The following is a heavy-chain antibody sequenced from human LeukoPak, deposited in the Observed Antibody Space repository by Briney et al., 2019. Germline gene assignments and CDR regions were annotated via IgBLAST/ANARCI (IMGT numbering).Heavy chain of an antibody. CDR3: ARVPNHYDSSGPPFDY. D-gene: IGHD3-22*01. J-gene: IGHJ4*02. CDR2: IIPIFGTA. V-gene: IGHV1-69*13. CDR1: GGTFSSYA. Sequence: PVKVSCKASGGTFSSYAISWVRQAPGQGLEWMGGIIPIFGTANYAQKFQGRVTITADESTSTAYMELSSLRSEDTAVYYCARVPNHYDSSGPPFDYWGQGTLVTVSS.